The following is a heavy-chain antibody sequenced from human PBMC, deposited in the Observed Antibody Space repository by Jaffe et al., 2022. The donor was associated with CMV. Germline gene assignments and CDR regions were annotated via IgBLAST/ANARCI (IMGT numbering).Heavy chain of an antibody. J-gene: IGHJ3*02. D-gene: IGHD6-13*01. Sequence: QVQLVQSGAEVKKPGASVKVSCKASGYTFTGYYMHWVRQAPGQGLEWMGWINPNSGGTNYAQKFQGWVTMTRDTSISTAYMELSRLRSDDTAVYYCAREGGAAAGIGMDAFDIWGQGTMVTVSS. CDR1: GYTFTGYY. V-gene: IGHV1-2*04. CDR2: INPNSGGT. CDR3: AREGGAAAGIGMDAFDI.